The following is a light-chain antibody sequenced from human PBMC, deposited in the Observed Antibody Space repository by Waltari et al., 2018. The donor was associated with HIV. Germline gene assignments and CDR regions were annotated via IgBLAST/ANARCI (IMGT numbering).Light chain of an antibody. V-gene: IGLV2-14*01. J-gene: IGLJ2*01. Sequence: QSALTQPASVSGSPGQSITISCTGANTDIGLYNLVPWYRPHPHKAPQLVIYGVNTWPAGVSDRFSCSKSGNTASLTISSLQAEDEADYYCSSYTNGDILLFGGGTKLTVL. CDR3: SSYTNGDILL. CDR2: GVN. CDR1: NTDIGLYNL.